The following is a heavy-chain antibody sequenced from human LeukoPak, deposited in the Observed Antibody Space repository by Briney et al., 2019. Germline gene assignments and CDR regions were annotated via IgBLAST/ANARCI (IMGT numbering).Heavy chain of an antibody. CDR2: IIPIFGTA. J-gene: IGHJ6*02. V-gene: IGHV1-69*13. D-gene: IGHD2-2*01. Sequence: SVKVSCKASGGTFSSYAISWVRQAPGQGLEWMGGIIPIFGTANYAQKFQGRVTITADESTSTAYMELSSLRSEDTAVYYCARSIEVPADIYYYYYGMDVWRQGTTVTVSS. CDR1: GGTFSSYA. CDR3: ARSIEVPADIYYYYYGMDV.